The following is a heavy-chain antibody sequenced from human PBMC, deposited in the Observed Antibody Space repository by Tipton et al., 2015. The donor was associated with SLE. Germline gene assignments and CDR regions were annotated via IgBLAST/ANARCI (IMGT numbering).Heavy chain of an antibody. V-gene: IGHV4-4*07. CDR3: ARDWGGEALDF. CDR2: IYTGGRT. D-gene: IGHD2-21*01. CDR1: GGSISSYY. J-gene: IGHJ4*02. Sequence: TLSLTCTVSGGSISSYYWGWIRQPAGKGPEWIGRIYTGGRTIHNPSLNSRVTMSLDTSKSQFSLKLTSVTAADTAVYYCARDWGGEALDFWGQGTLVTVSS.